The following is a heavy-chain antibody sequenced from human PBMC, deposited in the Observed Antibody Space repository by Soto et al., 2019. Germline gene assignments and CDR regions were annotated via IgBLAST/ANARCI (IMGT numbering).Heavy chain of an antibody. D-gene: IGHD1-26*01. Sequence: QVQLVESGGGVVQPGRSLRLSCAASGFTFSSYGMHWVRQAPGNGLEWVAVISYDGSNKYYEDSVKGRFTISRDNSKNTLYLQMNRLRVEDPAVYYCGKELPNRGSYAFDSWGQVTMGTVSS. CDR1: GFTFSSYG. CDR3: GKELPNRGSYAFDS. V-gene: IGHV3-30*18. CDR2: ISYDGSNK. J-gene: IGHJ3*02.